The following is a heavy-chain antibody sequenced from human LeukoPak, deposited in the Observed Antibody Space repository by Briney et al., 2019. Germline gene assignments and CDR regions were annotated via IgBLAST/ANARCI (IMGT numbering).Heavy chain of an antibody. CDR2: IYSGGST. D-gene: IGHD3-22*01. V-gene: IGHV3-66*02. J-gene: IGHJ5*02. CDR3: ARDPVNYYDSSGYYL. Sequence: GGSLRLSCAASGFTVSSNYMSWVRQAPGKGLEWVSVIYSGGSTYYADSVKGRFTISRDNSKNTLYLQMNSLRAEDTAVHYCARDPVNYYDSSGYYLWGQGTLVTVSS. CDR1: GFTVSSNY.